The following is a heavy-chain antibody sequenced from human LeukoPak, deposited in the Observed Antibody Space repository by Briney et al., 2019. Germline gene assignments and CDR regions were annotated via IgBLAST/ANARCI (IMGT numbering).Heavy chain of an antibody. CDR1: GYSFPIYW. CDR2: IYPADSDT. Sequence: GESLQISCKASGYSFPIYWIGWVRQLPGKGLEWMGIIYPADSDTRYSPSFQGQVTISADKSINTAYLQWSSLKASDTAMYYCARPLIAVEDTFGGWGQGTMVTVSS. CDR3: ARPLIAVEDTFGG. J-gene: IGHJ3*01. V-gene: IGHV5-51*01. D-gene: IGHD6-19*01.